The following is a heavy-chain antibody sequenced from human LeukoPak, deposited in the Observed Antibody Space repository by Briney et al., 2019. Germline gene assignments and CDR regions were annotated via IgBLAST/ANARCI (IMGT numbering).Heavy chain of an antibody. Sequence: SETLYLTCKVSGCTITSYYLSWVRQPPGKGLEWIGYIYYSGSTNYNPSLKSRVTISVDTSKNQFSLKLSSVTAADTAVYYCARGFGISNWFDPWGQGTLVTVSS. CDR1: GCTITSYY. CDR3: ARGFGISNWFDP. V-gene: IGHV4-59*01. D-gene: IGHD3-16*01. CDR2: IYYSGST. J-gene: IGHJ5*02.